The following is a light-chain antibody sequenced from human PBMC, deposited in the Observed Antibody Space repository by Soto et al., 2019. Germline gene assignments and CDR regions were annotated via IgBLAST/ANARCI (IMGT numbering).Light chain of an antibody. CDR3: QQSYSTTWT. V-gene: IGKV1-39*01. CDR1: QSISSY. J-gene: IGKJ1*01. CDR2: AAS. Sequence: DIHMTQSPSCLSAALGDRVTITCRASQSISSYLNWYQQKPGKAPKLLIYAASSLQSGVPSRFSGSGSETDFTLTISSLQPEDFATYSCQQSYSTTWTFGQGTKVDIK.